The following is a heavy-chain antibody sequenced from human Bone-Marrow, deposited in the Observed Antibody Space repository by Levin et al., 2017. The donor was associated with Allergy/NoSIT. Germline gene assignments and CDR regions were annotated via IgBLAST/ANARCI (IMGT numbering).Heavy chain of an antibody. CDR1: GYTFTSYD. CDR2: MNPNSGNT. V-gene: IGHV1-8*01. J-gene: IGHJ6*02. D-gene: IGHD6-13*01. CDR3: ARYSSSWTNYYYYGMDV. Sequence: GESLKISCKASGYTFTSYDINWVRQATGQGLEWMGWMNPNSGNTGYAQKFQGRVTMTRNTSISTAYMELSSLRSEDTAVYYCARYSSSWTNYYYYGMDVWGQGTTVTVSS.